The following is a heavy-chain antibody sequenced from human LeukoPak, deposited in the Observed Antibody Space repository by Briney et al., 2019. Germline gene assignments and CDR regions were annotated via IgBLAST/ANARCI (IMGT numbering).Heavy chain of an antibody. CDR2: ISGSGGTT. D-gene: IGHD3-10*01. V-gene: IGHV3-23*01. Sequence: PTGGSLRLSCAASGFIFSNYAMAWARLTPGKGLEWVSAISGSGGTTYCTDSVKGRFTISRDSSTNTLYLQLSSLRAEDTAIYYCARGGSVFAYFFDYWGQGTLVTVSS. J-gene: IGHJ4*02. CDR1: GFIFSNYA. CDR3: ARGGSVFAYFFDY.